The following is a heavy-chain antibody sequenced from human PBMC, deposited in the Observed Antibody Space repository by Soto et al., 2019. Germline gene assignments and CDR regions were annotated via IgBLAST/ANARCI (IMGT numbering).Heavy chain of an antibody. J-gene: IGHJ6*02. CDR1: GYTFTSYA. CDR2: INAVNGNT. D-gene: IGHD3-9*01. V-gene: IGHV1-3*01. Sequence: VASVKVSCKASGYTFTSYAMLWVRQAPGQRLEWMGWINAVNGNTKYSQKFQGRVTITRDKSTSTAYMELSSLRSEDTAVYYCAGDLIALTGYHYYGMDVWGQGTTVTVS. CDR3: AGDLIALTGYHYYGMDV.